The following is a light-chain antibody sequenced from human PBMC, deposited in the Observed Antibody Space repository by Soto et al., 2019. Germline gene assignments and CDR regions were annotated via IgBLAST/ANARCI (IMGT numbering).Light chain of an antibody. V-gene: IGKV3-20*01. J-gene: IGKJ2*01. CDR3: HHKGRSSMYT. CDR2: GAS. CDR1: QGVSSSY. Sequence: DIELTQSPATLSLSLGERATLTCRASQGVSSSYLAWYQQQPGEAPRLIIYGASSSATGLPDMFSGGGSATDVTLTISRLEPEDDAAYYCHHKGRSSMYTFGQGTRLEIK.